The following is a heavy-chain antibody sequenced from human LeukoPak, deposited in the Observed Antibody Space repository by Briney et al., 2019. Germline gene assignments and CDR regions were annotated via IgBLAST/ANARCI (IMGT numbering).Heavy chain of an antibody. CDR2: TRNKAKSYTT. J-gene: IGHJ6*03. CDR1: GFTFSDHY. Sequence: GGSLRLSCAASGFTFSDHYMDWVRQAPGKGLEWVGRTRNKAKSYTTEYAASVKGRFTISRDDSKNSLYLQMNSLKTEDTAVYYCAREYSSSSRYYYMDVWGIGTTVTVSS. V-gene: IGHV3-72*01. CDR3: AREYSSSSRYYYMDV. D-gene: IGHD6-6*01.